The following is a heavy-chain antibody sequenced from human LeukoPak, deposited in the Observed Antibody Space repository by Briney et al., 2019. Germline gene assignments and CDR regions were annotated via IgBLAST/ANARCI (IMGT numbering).Heavy chain of an antibody. CDR1: GGSISSGSYY. D-gene: IGHD5-18*01. J-gene: IGHJ3*02. Sequence: PSETLSLTCTVSGGSISSGSYYWSWIRQPAGKGLEWIGRIYTSGSTNYNPSLKSRVTISVDTSKNQFSLKLSSVTAADTAVYYCARLDTAMVTPDAFDIWGQGTMVTVSS. CDR3: ARLDTAMVTPDAFDI. V-gene: IGHV4-61*02. CDR2: IYTSGST.